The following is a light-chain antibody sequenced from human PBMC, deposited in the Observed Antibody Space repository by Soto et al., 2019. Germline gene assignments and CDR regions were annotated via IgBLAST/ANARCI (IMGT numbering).Light chain of an antibody. J-gene: IGKJ1*01. CDR2: SAI. CDR1: QSVNIN. Sequence: EIVMTQSPATLSVSPGERATLSCRATQSVNINLAWYQQKPGQAPRLLIYSAITRATGIPAMFSGSGSGTEFTLTISRLQSEDFAVYYCQQYDIWPQTFGQGTKGASK. V-gene: IGKV3-15*01. CDR3: QQYDIWPQT.